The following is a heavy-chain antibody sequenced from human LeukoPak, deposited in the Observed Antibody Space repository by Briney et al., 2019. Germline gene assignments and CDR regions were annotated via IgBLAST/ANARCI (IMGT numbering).Heavy chain of an antibody. CDR3: ARLVAGTGEYNFDY. J-gene: IGHJ4*02. D-gene: IGHD6-19*01. CDR1: GGSISSGGYY. Sequence: SQTLSLTCTVSGGSISSGGYYWSWIRQHPGKGLEWIGYIYYSGSTYYNPSLKSRVTISVDTSRNQFSLKLRSVTAADTAVYYCARLVAGTGEYNFDYWGQGTLVTVSS. CDR2: IYYSGST. V-gene: IGHV4-31*03.